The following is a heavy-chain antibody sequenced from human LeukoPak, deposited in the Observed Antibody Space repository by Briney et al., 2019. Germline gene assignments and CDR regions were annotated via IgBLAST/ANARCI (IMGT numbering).Heavy chain of an antibody. J-gene: IGHJ6*02. CDR2: ISGGGGST. Sequence: GGSLRLSCAASGFTFSIYAMSWVRQAPGKGLEWVSASVISGGGGSTYYADSVKGRFTISRDNSKNALFLQMNSLRAEDTAVYYCAKNYASGRGVPYAMDVWGQGTTVTVAS. D-gene: IGHD3-10*01. CDR1: GFTFSIYA. CDR3: AKNYASGRGVPYAMDV. V-gene: IGHV3-23*01.